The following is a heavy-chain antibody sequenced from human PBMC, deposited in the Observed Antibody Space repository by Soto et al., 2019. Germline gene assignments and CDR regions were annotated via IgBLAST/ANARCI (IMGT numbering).Heavy chain of an antibody. D-gene: IGHD2-2*01. Sequence: PGGSLSLSCAASGFPFSSYSMSWVRQAPGKGLEWVSAISGSGGSTYYADSVKGRFTISRDNSKNTLYLQMNSLRAEDTAVYYCAKLGYCSSTSCSHPQGVAFDIWGQGTMVTVSS. V-gene: IGHV3-23*01. J-gene: IGHJ3*02. CDR2: ISGSGGST. CDR3: AKLGYCSSTSCSHPQGVAFDI. CDR1: GFPFSSYS.